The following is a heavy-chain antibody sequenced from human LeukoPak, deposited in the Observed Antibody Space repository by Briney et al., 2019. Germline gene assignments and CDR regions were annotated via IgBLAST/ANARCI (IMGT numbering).Heavy chain of an antibody. CDR1: GFPFSNYF. CDR2: ISPNGGST. V-gene: IGHV3-64D*06. CDR3: MRGTYTADY. D-gene: IGHD2-2*02. Sequence: GGSLRLSGSASGFPFSNYFMTWVRQAPGKALEYVSAISPNGGSTYYADSVKGRFTISRDNSKKMLYLQMSGLRLDDTAVYYCMRGTYTADYWGQGTLVTVSS. J-gene: IGHJ4*02.